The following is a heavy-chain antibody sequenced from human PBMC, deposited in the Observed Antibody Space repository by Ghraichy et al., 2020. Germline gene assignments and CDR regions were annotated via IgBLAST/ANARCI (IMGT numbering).Heavy chain of an antibody. Sequence: SCAASGFTFSSYSMNWVRQAPGKGLEWVSSISSSPSYRHYADSVKGRFTISRDNAENSLYLQMNSLRAEDTAVYYCARQGDGYNLGYWGQGTLVTVSS. J-gene: IGHJ4*02. CDR1: GFTFSSYS. D-gene: IGHD5-24*01. CDR2: ISSSPSYR. CDR3: ARQGDGYNLGY. V-gene: IGHV3-21*01.